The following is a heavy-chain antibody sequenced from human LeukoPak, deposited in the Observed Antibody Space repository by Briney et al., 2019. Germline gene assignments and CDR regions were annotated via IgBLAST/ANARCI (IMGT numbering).Heavy chain of an antibody. CDR1: GYTSTSYG. Sequence: SVKVSCKASGYTSTSYGISWVRQAPGQGLEWMGRIIPIFGTANYAQKFQGRVTITTDESTSTAYMELSSLRSEDTAVYYCARDSSGGSCYEHWGQGTLVTVSS. V-gene: IGHV1-69*05. CDR3: ARDSSGGSCYEH. D-gene: IGHD2-15*01. CDR2: IIPIFGTA. J-gene: IGHJ1*01.